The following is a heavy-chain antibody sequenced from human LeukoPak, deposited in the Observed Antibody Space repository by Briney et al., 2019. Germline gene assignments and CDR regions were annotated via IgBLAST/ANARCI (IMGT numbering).Heavy chain of an antibody. V-gene: IGHV4-59*01. CDR2: IYYSGST. CDR1: GGSISSYY. CDR3: ARAVRWFGELFSNWFDP. Sequence: SETLSLTCTVSGGSISSYYWSWIRQPPGKGLEWIGYIYYSGSTNYNPSLKSRVTISVDTSKNQFSLKLSSVTAADTAVYYCARAVRWFGELFSNWFDPWGQGTLVTVSS. D-gene: IGHD3-10*01. J-gene: IGHJ5*02.